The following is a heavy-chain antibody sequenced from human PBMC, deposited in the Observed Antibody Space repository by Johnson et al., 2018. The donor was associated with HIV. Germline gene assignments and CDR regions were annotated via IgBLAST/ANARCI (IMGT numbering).Heavy chain of an antibody. V-gene: IGHV3-11*01. J-gene: IGHJ3*02. CDR1: GFTFSDYY. D-gene: IGHD4-17*01. CDR3: AKDRMYDYCDYGGAFDI. CDR2: ISSSGSTR. Sequence: QVQLVESGGGLVKPGGSLRLSCAASGFTFSDYYMSWIRQAPGKGLEWVSYISSSGSTRYYADSVKGRFTISTDNAKNSLYLQMNSLRAEDTALYYCAKDRMYDYCDYGGAFDIWGQGTMVTVSS.